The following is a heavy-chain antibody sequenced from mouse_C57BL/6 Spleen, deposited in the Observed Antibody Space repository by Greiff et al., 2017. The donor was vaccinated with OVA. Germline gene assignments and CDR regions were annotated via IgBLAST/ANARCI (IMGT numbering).Heavy chain of an antibody. Sequence: VKLVESGAELARPGASVKLSCKASGYTFTSYGISWVKQRTGQGLEWIGEIYPRSGNTYYNEKFKGKATLTADKSSSTAYMELRSLTSEDSAVYFCARVTTPYYFDYWGQGTTLTVSS. CDR3: ARVTTPYYFDY. J-gene: IGHJ2*01. D-gene: IGHD2-1*01. CDR2: IYPRSGNT. V-gene: IGHV1-81*01. CDR1: GYTFTSYG.